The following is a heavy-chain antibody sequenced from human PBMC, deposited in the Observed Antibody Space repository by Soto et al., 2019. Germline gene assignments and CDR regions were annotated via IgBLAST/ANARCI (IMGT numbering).Heavy chain of an antibody. CDR3: ARDLGWAFDG. V-gene: IGHV3-48*02. J-gene: IGHJ4*02. D-gene: IGHD6-19*01. CDR2: ISGGGRPI. Sequence: EVQLVESGGGSVQPGGSLRLSCAASGFTFSTFSMNWVRQAPGRGLEWISYISGGGRPISYADSLKGRFTISRDNAKNSLYLQMDSLTDEDTVVYYCARDLGWAFDGWGQGTLVTVSS. CDR1: GFTFSTFS.